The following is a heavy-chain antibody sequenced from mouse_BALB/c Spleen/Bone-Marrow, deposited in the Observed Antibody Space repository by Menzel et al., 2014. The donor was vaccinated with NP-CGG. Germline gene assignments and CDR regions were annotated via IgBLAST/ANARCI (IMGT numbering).Heavy chain of an antibody. V-gene: IGHV1-39*01. Sequence: EVQLEQSGTELEEPGGSVKISCKASGYSFNGYNMNWVKQGNGKGLEGIGNIDPYYGGTSYNQKFKGKATLTVDKSSSTAYMQLKSLTSEDSAVYYCARGGPWFAYWGQGTLVTVSA. D-gene: IGHD3-3*01. CDR1: GYSFNGYN. CDR3: ARGGPWFAY. J-gene: IGHJ3*01. CDR2: IDPYYGGT.